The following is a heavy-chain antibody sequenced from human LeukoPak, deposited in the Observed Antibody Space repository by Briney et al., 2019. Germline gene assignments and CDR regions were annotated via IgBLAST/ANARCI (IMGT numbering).Heavy chain of an antibody. CDR1: GYSISSDYY. D-gene: IGHD3-22*01. Sequence: PSETLSLTCAVSGYSISSDYYWGWIRQPPGKGLEWIGSIYHSGSTYYNPSLKSRVTISVDTSENQFSLNLTSVTAADTAVYYCATLRALSITMIVVVITTYYFDYWGQGTLVTVSS. J-gene: IGHJ4*02. CDR3: ATLRALSITMIVVVITTYYFDY. V-gene: IGHV4-38-2*01. CDR2: IYHSGST.